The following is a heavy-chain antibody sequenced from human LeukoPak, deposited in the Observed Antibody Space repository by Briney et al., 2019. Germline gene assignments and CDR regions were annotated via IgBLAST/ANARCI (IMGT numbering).Heavy chain of an antibody. Sequence: PGGSLRLSCAASGFTFSRYSMNWVRQAPGKGLEWVSSISSSSSYIYYADSVKGRFTISRDNAKNSLYLHMNSLRAEDTAVFYCARGYSSGFDYWGQGSLVTVSS. CDR3: ARGYSSGFDY. V-gene: IGHV3-21*01. D-gene: IGHD6-19*01. CDR1: GFTFSRYS. CDR2: ISSSSSYI. J-gene: IGHJ4*02.